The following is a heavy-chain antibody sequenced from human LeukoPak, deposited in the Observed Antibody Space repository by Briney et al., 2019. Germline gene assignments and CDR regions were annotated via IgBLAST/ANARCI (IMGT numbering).Heavy chain of an antibody. J-gene: IGHJ4*02. CDR2: IYPGDSDI. V-gene: IGHV5-51*01. Sequence: GESLKISCKVPGYSFTNYWIAWVRQMPGKGLEWMGIIYPGDSDIRYSPSFQGQVTISADKSITTAYLQWSSLKASDTAMYYCARYLHYSTFFDYWGQGTLVTVSS. D-gene: IGHD2-21*01. CDR1: GYSFTNYW. CDR3: ARYLHYSTFFDY.